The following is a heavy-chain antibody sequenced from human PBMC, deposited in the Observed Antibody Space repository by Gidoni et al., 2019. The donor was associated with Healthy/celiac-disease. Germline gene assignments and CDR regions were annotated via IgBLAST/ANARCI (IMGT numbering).Heavy chain of an antibody. Sequence: QVQLQESGPGLVKPSETLSLTCTVSGGSISSYYWSWIRQPPGKGLEWIGYIYYSGSTNYNPSLKSRVTISVDTSKNQFSLKLSSVTAADTAVYYCARAVGSDFWSGSLYYYYYGMDVWGQGTTVTVSS. CDR1: GGSISSYY. V-gene: IGHV4-59*01. J-gene: IGHJ6*02. CDR2: IYYSGST. D-gene: IGHD3-3*01. CDR3: ARAVGSDFWSGSLYYYYYGMDV.